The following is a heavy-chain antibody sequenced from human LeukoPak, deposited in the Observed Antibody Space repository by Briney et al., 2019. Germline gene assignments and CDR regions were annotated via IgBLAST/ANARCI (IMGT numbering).Heavy chain of an antibody. J-gene: IGHJ5*02. CDR3: ARAGYYGSGTS. Sequence: ASVKVSCKASGGTFSSYATSWVRPAPGQGLEWMGRIIPILGIANYAQKFQGRVTITADKSTSTAYMELSSLRSEDTAVYYCARAGYYGSGTSWGQGTLVTVSS. V-gene: IGHV1-69*04. CDR2: IIPILGIA. CDR1: GGTFSSYA. D-gene: IGHD3-10*01.